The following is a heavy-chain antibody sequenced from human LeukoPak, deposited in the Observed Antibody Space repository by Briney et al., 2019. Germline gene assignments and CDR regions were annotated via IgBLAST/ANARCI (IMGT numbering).Heavy chain of an antibody. CDR1: GFTFSSYS. Sequence: GGSLRLSCAASGFTFSSYSMNWVRQAPGKGLEWVSAISGSGGSTYYADSVKGRFTISRDNSKNTLYLQMNSLRAEDTAVYYCAPGRGSYSDVYWGQGTLVTVSS. J-gene: IGHJ4*02. V-gene: IGHV3-23*01. D-gene: IGHD1-26*01. CDR3: APGRGSYSDVY. CDR2: ISGSGGST.